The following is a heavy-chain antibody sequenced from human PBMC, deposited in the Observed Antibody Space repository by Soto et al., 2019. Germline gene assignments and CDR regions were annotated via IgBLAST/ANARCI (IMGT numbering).Heavy chain of an antibody. D-gene: IGHD2-15*01. J-gene: IGHJ4*02. CDR1: GYTFTNYH. CDR2: INPSGGST. CDR3: ARDSGIVVDGGRCQDY. V-gene: IGHV1-46*01. Sequence: ASVKVSCKASGYTFTNYHMHWPRQATGQGFEWVGIINPSGGSTTYAQKFQGRVTMTSDTSTSTLYMELRSLRFDDTAVYYCARDSGIVVDGGRCQDYWGQGTQVTVS.